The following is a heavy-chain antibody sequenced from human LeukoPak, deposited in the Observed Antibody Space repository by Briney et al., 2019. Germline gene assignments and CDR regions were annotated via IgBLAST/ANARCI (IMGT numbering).Heavy chain of an antibody. V-gene: IGHV4-39*07. CDR2: IYYSGST. CDR3: ARKYSGSYFTMIASDI. J-gene: IGHJ3*02. CDR1: GGSISSSSYY. Sequence: SETLSLTCTVSGGSISSSSYYWGWIRQPPGKGLEWIGSIYYSGSTYYNPSLKSRVTISVDTSKNQFSLELSSVTAADTAVYYCARKYSGSYFTMIASDIWGQGTMVTVSS. D-gene: IGHD1-26*01.